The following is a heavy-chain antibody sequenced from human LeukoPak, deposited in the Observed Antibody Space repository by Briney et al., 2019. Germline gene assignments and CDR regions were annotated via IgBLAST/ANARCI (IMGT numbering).Heavy chain of an antibody. CDR3: AKDRDSEWLVGYYFDY. CDR1: GFTFSNYG. V-gene: IGHV3-33*06. Sequence: PGGSLRLSCAASGFTFSNYGMHWVRQAPGKGLEWVAVIWYDGSNKYYADSVKGRFTISRDNSKNTLYLQMNSLRAEDTAVYYCAKDRDSEWLVGYYFDYWGQGTLVTVSS. CDR2: IWYDGSNK. D-gene: IGHD6-19*01. J-gene: IGHJ4*02.